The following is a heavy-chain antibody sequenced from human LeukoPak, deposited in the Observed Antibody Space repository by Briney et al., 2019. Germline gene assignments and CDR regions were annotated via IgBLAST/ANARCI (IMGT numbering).Heavy chain of an antibody. J-gene: IGHJ4*02. CDR1: AFTVSSNY. D-gene: IGHD3-10*01. Sequence: GGSLRRSCAASAFTVSSNYMSWVRQAPGKGLEWGSVIYSGGSTYYADSVKGRFTIYRDNSKNTLYLQMNSLRADDTAVYYCASEYYYGSGSFSEGYWGQGTLVTVSS. CDR3: ASEYYYGSGSFSEGY. CDR2: IYSGGST. V-gene: IGHV3-53*01.